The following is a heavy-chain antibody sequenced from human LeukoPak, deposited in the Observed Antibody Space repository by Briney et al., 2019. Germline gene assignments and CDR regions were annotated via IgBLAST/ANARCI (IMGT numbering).Heavy chain of an antibody. CDR3: ARDLVGAYYFDC. V-gene: IGHV4-4*07. D-gene: IGHD1-26*01. CDR1: GVSISSYY. J-gene: IGHJ4*02. Sequence: SETLSLTCTLSGVSISSYYWSWIRQPAGKGLEWIGRIFSSGSTNYNPSLKSRVTMSVDTSKNQFSLKLSSVTAADTAVFYCARDLVGAYYFDCWGQGTLVTVSS. CDR2: IFSSGST.